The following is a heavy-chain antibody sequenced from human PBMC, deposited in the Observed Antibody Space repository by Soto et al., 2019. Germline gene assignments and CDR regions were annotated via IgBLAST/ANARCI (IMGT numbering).Heavy chain of an antibody. V-gene: IGHV3-23*01. D-gene: IGHD4-17*01. Sequence: GGSLRLSCAASGFTFSSYTMNWVRQAPGKGLEWVSGINSGGRTYYADSVKGRFTISRDDSKNTLYLQIISLRTEDTAVYYCAKDLRPDGVWDFDYWGQGTLVTVSS. CDR2: INSGGRT. J-gene: IGHJ4*02. CDR3: AKDLRPDGVWDFDY. CDR1: GFTFSSYT.